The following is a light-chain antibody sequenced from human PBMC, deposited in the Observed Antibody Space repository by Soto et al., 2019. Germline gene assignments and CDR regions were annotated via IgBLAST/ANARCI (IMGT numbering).Light chain of an antibody. J-gene: IGKJ1*01. V-gene: IGKV3-11*01. Sequence: GVKESPGSVSLSTGERATLSCRASQSVNIYLAWYQQKPGQAPRLLIYDASHRATGIPARFSGSGSGTDFTLTISSLQADDVATYYCKQAINYPVAFGQGTKVDIK. CDR1: QSVNIY. CDR2: DAS. CDR3: KQAINYPVA.